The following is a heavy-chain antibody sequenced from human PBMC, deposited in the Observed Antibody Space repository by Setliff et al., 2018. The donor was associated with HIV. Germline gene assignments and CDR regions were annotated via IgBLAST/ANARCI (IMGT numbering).Heavy chain of an antibody. CDR2: IISIFDKA. CDR1: GGSFNTYA. Sequence: SVKVSCKSSGGSFNTYAINWVRQAPGQGLEWMGGIISIFDKANYAQKFHGRLTITADDSTRTVYMELSSLRSEDTAMYYCARRGVPQQIDLDSWGHGTLVTVSS. CDR3: ARRGVPQQIDLDS. J-gene: IGHJ5*01. V-gene: IGHV1-69*13. D-gene: IGHD3-10*01.